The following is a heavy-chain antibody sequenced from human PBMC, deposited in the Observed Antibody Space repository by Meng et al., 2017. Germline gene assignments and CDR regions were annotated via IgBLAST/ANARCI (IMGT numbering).Heavy chain of an antibody. J-gene: IGHJ4*02. Sequence: GESLKISCAASGFTFGDYAMSWVRQAPGKGLEWVGFISSIAYAGTTEYAASVKGRFTISSDDSKSIDYLQMNSLKTKDTDMYYCIGSRVLRYFAWLAPFDYWGQGTLVTVSS. V-gene: IGHV3-49*04. CDR3: IGSRVLRYFAWLAPFDY. CDR1: GFTFGDYA. D-gene: IGHD3-9*01. CDR2: ISSIAYAGTT.